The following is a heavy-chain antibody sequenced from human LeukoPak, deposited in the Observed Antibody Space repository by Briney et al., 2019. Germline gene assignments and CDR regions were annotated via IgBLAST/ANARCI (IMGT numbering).Heavy chain of an antibody. Sequence: SETLSLTCAVSGGSISSGGYSWSWIRQPPGKGLEWIGYIYHSGSTYYNPSLKSRVTISVDRSKNQFSLKLSSVTAADTAVYYRARVGSYGFHDAFDIWGQGTMVTVSS. CDR2: IYHSGST. V-gene: IGHV4-30-2*01. J-gene: IGHJ3*02. CDR1: GGSISSGGYS. CDR3: ARVGSYGFHDAFDI. D-gene: IGHD5-18*01.